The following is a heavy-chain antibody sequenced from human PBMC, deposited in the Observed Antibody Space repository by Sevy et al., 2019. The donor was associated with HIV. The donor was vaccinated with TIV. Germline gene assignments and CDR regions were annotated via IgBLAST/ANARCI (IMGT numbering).Heavy chain of an antibody. Sequence: GGSLRLSCAASGFTFSRDWMTWVRQAPGKGLEWVAKIKADGSETYSVDSVKGRFSSSRDNAKNALYLQINSLRAEDTAVYYCARVANNLYNWGQGTLVTVSS. CDR2: IKADGSET. J-gene: IGHJ4*02. V-gene: IGHV3-7*01. CDR1: GFTFSRDW. D-gene: IGHD3-10*01. CDR3: ARVANNLYN.